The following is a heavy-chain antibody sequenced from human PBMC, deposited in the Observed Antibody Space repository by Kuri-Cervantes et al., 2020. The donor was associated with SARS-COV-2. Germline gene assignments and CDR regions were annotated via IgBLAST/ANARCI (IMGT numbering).Heavy chain of an antibody. J-gene: IGHJ4*02. V-gene: IGHV5-51*01. D-gene: IGHD1-7*01. CDR1: GYSFTSYW. CDR2: IYPGDSDT. Sequence: KVSCKGSGYSFTSYWIGWVRQMPGKGLEWMGIIYPGDSDTRCSPSFQGQVTISADKSISTAYLQWSSLKASDTAMYYCARSPITGTFRSFDYWGQGTLVTVSS. CDR3: ARSPITGTFRSFDY.